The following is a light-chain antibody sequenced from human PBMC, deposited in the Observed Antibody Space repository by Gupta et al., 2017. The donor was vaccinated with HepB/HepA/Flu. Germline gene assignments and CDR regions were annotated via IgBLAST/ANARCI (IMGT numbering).Light chain of an antibody. V-gene: IGKV1-39*01. CDR2: AAS. CDR1: QSISSY. Sequence: DIQITQPPSSLSASVGDRVTITCRASQSISSYLNWYQQKPGKVPKLLIYAASSLQSGVPSRFSGSGSGTDFTLTISSLQPEDFATYYCQQCDSTPRTFGEGTQVEIK. J-gene: IGKJ5*01. CDR3: QQCDSTPRT.